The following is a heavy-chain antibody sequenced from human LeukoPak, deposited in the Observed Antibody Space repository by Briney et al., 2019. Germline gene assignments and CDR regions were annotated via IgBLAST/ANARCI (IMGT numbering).Heavy chain of an antibody. CDR3: ARGVLLWFGDTFDY. J-gene: IGHJ4*02. CDR2: INHSGST. D-gene: IGHD3-10*01. Sequence: PSETLPLTCAVYGGSFSGYYWSWIRQPPGKGLEWIGEINHSGSTNYNPSLKSRVTISVDTPKNQFSLKLSSVTAADTAVYYCARGVLLWFGDTFDYWGQGTLVTVSS. CDR1: GGSFSGYY. V-gene: IGHV4-34*01.